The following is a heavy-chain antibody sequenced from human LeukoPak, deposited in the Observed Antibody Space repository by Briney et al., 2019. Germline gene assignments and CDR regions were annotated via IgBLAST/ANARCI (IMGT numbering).Heavy chain of an antibody. V-gene: IGHV3-30*18. CDR2: ISYDGSYK. J-gene: IGHJ6*02. Sequence: PGGSLRLSCAASGFTFSGYGLHWARQAPGKGLEWVAVISYDGSYKYYADSVKGRFTISRDYSKNTLYLQMNSLRADDTAVYYCAKEDLSGDDLGDSYCGVDVWGQGTTVTVSS. D-gene: IGHD5-12*01. CDR3: AKEDLSGDDLGDSYCGVDV. CDR1: GFTFSGYG.